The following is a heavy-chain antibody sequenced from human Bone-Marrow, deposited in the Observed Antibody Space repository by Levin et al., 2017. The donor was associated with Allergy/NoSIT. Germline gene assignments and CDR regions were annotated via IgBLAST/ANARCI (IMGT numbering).Heavy chain of an antibody. J-gene: IGHJ5*02. Sequence: GESLKISCAASRFTFSTYSMNWVRLAPGKGLEWVSSISSNSDDIHYADSVRGRFTISRDNARNSLYLQMNSLSVEDTAGYYCARGREEWLVLAGADWFDPWGQGTLVTVSS. V-gene: IGHV3-21*01. CDR1: RFTFSTYS. D-gene: IGHD6-19*01. CDR3: ARGREEWLVLAGADWFDP. CDR2: ISSNSDDI.